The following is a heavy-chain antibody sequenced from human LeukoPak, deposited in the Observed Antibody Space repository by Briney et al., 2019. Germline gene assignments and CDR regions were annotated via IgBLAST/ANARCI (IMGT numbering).Heavy chain of an antibody. V-gene: IGHV3-74*01. Sequence: PGGSLRLPCAAPGFTFSTYWMHWVRQAPGKGLVWLSRISSDGSSTNYADSVKGRFTISRDNAKNTLYLQMNSLRAEDTAVYYCARDYGEGGYYFDYWGQGTLVTVSS. CDR2: ISSDGSST. D-gene: IGHD4-17*01. CDR1: GFTFSTYW. CDR3: ARDYGEGGYYFDY. J-gene: IGHJ4*02.